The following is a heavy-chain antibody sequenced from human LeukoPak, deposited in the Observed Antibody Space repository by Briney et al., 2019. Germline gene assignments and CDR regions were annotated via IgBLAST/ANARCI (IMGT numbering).Heavy chain of an antibody. J-gene: IGHJ5*02. V-gene: IGHV1-2*02. CDR2: INPNSGGT. CDR1: GYTFTGYY. Sequence: ASVKVSCKASGYTFTGYYMHWARQAPGQGLEWMGWINPNSGGTNYAQKFQGRVTMTRDTSISTAYMELSRLRSDDTAVYYCARDFCSGGSCTNWFDPWGQGTLVTVSS. CDR3: ARDFCSGGSCTNWFDP. D-gene: IGHD2-15*01.